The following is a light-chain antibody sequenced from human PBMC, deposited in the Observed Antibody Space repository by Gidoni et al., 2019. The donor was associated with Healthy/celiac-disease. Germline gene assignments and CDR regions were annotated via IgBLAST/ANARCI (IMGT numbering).Light chain of an antibody. V-gene: IGKV1-27*01. CDR3: QKYNSAPLFT. CDR1: QGISNY. J-gene: IGKJ3*01. Sequence: DIQMTQSPSSLSASVGDRVTITCRASQGISNYLAWYQQKPGKVPKLLIYAASTLQSGVPSRFSGSGSGTDFALTISSLQPEDVATYYCQKYNSAPLFTFGPGTKVDIK. CDR2: AAS.